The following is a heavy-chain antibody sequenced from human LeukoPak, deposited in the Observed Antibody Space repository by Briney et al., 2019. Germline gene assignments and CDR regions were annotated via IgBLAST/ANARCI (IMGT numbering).Heavy chain of an antibody. Sequence: ASETLSLTCTVSGGSISSYYWSWIRQPAGKGLERIGRIYTSGSTNYNPSLKSRVTMSVDTSKNQFSLKLSSVTAADTAVYYCARVGLDIVVVPAATGPYYYYYMDVWGKGTTVTISS. CDR1: GGSISSYY. CDR3: ARVGLDIVVVPAATGPYYYYYMDV. V-gene: IGHV4-4*07. CDR2: IYTSGST. D-gene: IGHD2-2*01. J-gene: IGHJ6*03.